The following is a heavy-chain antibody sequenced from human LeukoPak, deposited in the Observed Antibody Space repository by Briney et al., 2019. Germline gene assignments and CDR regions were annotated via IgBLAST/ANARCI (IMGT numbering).Heavy chain of an antibody. CDR1: GGSILSTNW. Sequence: PSGTLSLTCAVSGGSILSTNWWSWVRQPPGKGQEWIGEVHLNGATNYNPSVEGRVTMSIDKSKNHLSLEVISVTAADTAMYYCTRESGAFSPFGFWGQGTLVTVSS. J-gene: IGHJ4*02. V-gene: IGHV4-4*02. CDR2: VHLNGAT. CDR3: TRESGAFSPFGF. D-gene: IGHD1-26*01.